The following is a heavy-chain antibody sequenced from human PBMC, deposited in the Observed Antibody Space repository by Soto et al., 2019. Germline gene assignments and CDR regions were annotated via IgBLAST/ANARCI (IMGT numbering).Heavy chain of an antibody. CDR2: INAGNGNT. Sequence: ASXKVSCKAXXXXFXSYXXXXVXXXXXXXLEWMGWINAGNGNTKYSQKFQGRVTITRDTSASTAYMELSSLRSEDTAVYYCATITMVRGVIVPNWFDPWGQGTLVTX. V-gene: IGHV1-3*01. D-gene: IGHD3-10*01. CDR3: ATITMVRGVIVPNWFDP. CDR1: XXXFXSYX. J-gene: IGHJ5*02.